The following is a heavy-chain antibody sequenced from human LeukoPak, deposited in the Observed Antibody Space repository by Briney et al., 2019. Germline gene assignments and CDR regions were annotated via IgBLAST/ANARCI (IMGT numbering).Heavy chain of an antibody. CDR3: ARDGGGYDFAH. CDR2: IKSDGSST. V-gene: IGHV3-74*01. CDR1: GFTFSSYW. Sequence: PGGSLRLSCAASGFTFSSYWMHWVRQAPGKGLVWVSHIKSDGSSTTYADSVKGRFTISRDSAKNTLYLQMNSLRAEDAAVYYCARDGGGYDFAHWGQGTLVTVSS. J-gene: IGHJ4*02. D-gene: IGHD5-12*01.